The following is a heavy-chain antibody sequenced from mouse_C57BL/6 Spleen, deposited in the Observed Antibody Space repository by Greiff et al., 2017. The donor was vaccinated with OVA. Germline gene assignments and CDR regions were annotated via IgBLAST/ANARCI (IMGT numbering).Heavy chain of an antibody. D-gene: IGHD1-1*01. J-gene: IGHJ3*01. V-gene: IGHV1-81*01. CDR3: ARGDYGSSYRFAY. Sequence: QVQLKESGAELARPGASVKLSCKASGYTFTSYGISWVKQRTGQGLEWIGEIYPRSGNTYYNEKFKGKATLTADKSSSTAYMELRSLTSEDSAVYFCARGDYGSSYRFAYWGQGTLVTVSA. CDR1: GYTFTSYG. CDR2: IYPRSGNT.